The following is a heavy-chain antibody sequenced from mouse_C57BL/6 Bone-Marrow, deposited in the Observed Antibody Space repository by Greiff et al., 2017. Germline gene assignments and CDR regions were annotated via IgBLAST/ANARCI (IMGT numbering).Heavy chain of an antibody. CDR3: ARGVYDYDVRFAY. V-gene: IGHV3-6*01. CDR2: ISYDGSN. D-gene: IGHD2-4*01. Sequence: EVQLQESGPGLVKPSQSLSLTCSVTGYSITSGYYWNWIRQFPGNKLEWMGYISYDGSNNYNPSHKNRISITRDTSTNQFFRKLNSLTTEDTATYYWARGVYDYDVRFAYWGQGTLVTVSA. CDR1: GYSITSGYY. J-gene: IGHJ3*01.